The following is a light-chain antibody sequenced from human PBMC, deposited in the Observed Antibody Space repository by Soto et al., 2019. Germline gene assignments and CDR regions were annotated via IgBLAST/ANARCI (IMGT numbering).Light chain of an antibody. CDR2: YND. V-gene: IGLV1-36*01. J-gene: IGLJ1*01. CDR1: NSNIGNNE. CDR3: ASWDDSLNVYV. Sequence: QSVLTQPRSVSEAPRQRVTISCSGSNSNIGNNEVSWYQQLPGKAPKLLIFYNDLLPSGVSDRFSGSKSGTSASLAISGLQSEDEADYYCASWDDSLNVYVFGTGTKVTVL.